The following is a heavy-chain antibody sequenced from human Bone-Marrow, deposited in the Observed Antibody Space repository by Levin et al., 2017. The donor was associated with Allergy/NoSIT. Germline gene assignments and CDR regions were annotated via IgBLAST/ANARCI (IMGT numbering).Heavy chain of an antibody. V-gene: IGHV3-7*01. D-gene: IGHD4-11*01. CDR3: AREKDSNYGLNYYGLDV. CDR2: IKQDGGEK. CDR1: GFTFSKFW. J-gene: IGHJ6*02. Sequence: PGGSLRLSCAASGFTFSKFWMSWVRQAPGKGLEWVANIKQDGGEKKYVDSVKGRFTISRDNAKKSLYLQMNSLRAEDTAVYYCAREKDSNYGLNYYGLDVWGQGTTVTVSS.